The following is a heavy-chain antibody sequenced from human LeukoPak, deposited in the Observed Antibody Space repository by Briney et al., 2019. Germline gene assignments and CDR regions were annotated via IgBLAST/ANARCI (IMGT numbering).Heavy chain of an antibody. CDR2: IYSGGST. V-gene: IGHV3-53*01. J-gene: IGHJ4*02. Sequence: GGSLRLSCAASGFSFDNYAMSWVRQTPGKGLEWVSVIYSGGSTYYADSVKGRFTISRDNSKNTLYLQMNSLRAEDTAVYYCARVRWYYDNSGYYWGEVYYFDYWGQGTLVTVSS. CDR3: ARVRWYYDNSGYYWGEVYYFDY. D-gene: IGHD3-22*01. CDR1: GFSFDNYA.